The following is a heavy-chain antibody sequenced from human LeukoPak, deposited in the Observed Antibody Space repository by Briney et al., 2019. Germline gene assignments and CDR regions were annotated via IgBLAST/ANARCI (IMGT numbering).Heavy chain of an antibody. Sequence: GGSLRLSCAASGFTFSSYAMHWVRQAPGKGLEWVAVISYDGSNKYYADSVKGRFTISRDNSKNTLYLQMNSLRAEDTAVYYYARGVEELLSGYFFDYWGQGTLVTVSS. CDR1: GFTFSSYA. CDR3: ARGVEELLSGYFFDY. CDR2: ISYDGSNK. D-gene: IGHD1-26*01. V-gene: IGHV3-30-3*01. J-gene: IGHJ4*02.